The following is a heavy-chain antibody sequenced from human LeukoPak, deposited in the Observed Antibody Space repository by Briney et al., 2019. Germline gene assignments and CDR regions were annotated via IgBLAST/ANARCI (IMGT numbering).Heavy chain of an antibody. CDR2: IIPIFGTA. Sequence: SVKVSCKASGGTFSSYAISWVRQAPGQGLEWMGGIIPIFGTANYAQKFQGRVTITADESTSTAYMELSSLRSDDTAVYYCARDSAEWELLVPDYWGQGTVVTVSS. CDR3: ARDSAEWELLVPDY. CDR1: GGTFSSYA. D-gene: IGHD1-26*01. J-gene: IGHJ4*02. V-gene: IGHV1-69*13.